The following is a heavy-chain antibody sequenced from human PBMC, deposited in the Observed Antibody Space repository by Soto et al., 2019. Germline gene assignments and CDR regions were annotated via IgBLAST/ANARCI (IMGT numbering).Heavy chain of an antibody. V-gene: IGHV1-8*01. CDR1: GYTFTSYD. Sequence: QVQLVQSGAEVKKPGASVKVSCKASGYTFTSYDINWVRQATGQGLEWMGWMNPNSGNTGYAQKFQGRVTMTRNTSISTAYMGLSSLRSEDTAVYYCARVTRFLEWLPAEFDYWGQGTLVTVSS. J-gene: IGHJ4*02. CDR2: MNPNSGNT. D-gene: IGHD3-3*01. CDR3: ARVTRFLEWLPAEFDY.